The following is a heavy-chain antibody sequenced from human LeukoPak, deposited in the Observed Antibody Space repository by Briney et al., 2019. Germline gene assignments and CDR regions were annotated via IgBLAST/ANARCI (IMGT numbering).Heavy chain of an antibody. J-gene: IGHJ5*02. CDR1: GYSISSGYY. D-gene: IGHD6-13*01. Sequence: SETLSLTCTVSGYSISSGYYWGWIRQPPGKGLEWIGSIYYSGSTYYNPSLKSRVTISVDTSKNQFSLKLSSVTAADTAVYYCARHVPIAAAGNGWFDPWGQGTLVTVSS. V-gene: IGHV4-38-2*02. CDR3: ARHVPIAAAGNGWFDP. CDR2: IYYSGST.